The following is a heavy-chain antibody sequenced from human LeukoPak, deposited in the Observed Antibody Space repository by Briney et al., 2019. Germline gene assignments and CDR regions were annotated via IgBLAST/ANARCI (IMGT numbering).Heavy chain of an antibody. J-gene: IGHJ4*02. V-gene: IGHV4-39*01. CDR3: ARRPYGSGSDY. CDR1: GGSISSASYY. Sequence: SETLSLTCTVSGGSISSASYYWGWLRQPPGKGLEWIGSISYSGSTYYNPSLKSRVIIYADTSKNQFSLKLSSVTAADTAVYYCARRPYGSGSDYWGQGTLVTVSS. D-gene: IGHD3-10*01. CDR2: ISYSGST.